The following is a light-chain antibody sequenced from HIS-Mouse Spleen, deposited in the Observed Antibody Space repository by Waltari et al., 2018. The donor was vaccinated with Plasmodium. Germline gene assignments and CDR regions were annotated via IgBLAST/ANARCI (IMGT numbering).Light chain of an antibody. CDR1: VLAKKY. V-gene: IGLV3-27*01. CDR2: KDS. CDR3: YSAADNNLV. J-gene: IGLJ3*02. Sequence: SYELTQPSSVSVSPGQTARITCSGDVLAKKYARWFQQKPGQAPARVIYKDSERPSGIPERFSGSSSGTTVTLTISGAQVEDEADYYCYSAADNNLVFGGGTKLTVL.